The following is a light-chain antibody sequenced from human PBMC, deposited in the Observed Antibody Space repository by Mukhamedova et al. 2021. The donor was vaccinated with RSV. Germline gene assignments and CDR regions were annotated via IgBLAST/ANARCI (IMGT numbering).Light chain of an antibody. J-gene: IGKJ1*01. V-gene: IGKV1-33*01. Sequence: WYQRRVHGKAPKLLIYAASRLQSGVPSRFSGSGSGTHFAFTISSLQPEDIATYYCQQSDNLPRTFGQGTKVEIK. CDR2: AAS. CDR3: QQSDNLPRT.